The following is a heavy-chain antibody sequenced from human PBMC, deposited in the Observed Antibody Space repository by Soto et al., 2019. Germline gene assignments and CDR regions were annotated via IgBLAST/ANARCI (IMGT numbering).Heavy chain of an antibody. V-gene: IGHV3-48*01. CDR3: ARDGLPINYDFWSGYPGY. J-gene: IGHJ4*02. CDR2: ISSSSSTI. D-gene: IGHD3-3*01. Sequence: PGGSLRLSCAASGFTFSSYSMNWVGQAPGKGLEWVSYISSSSSTIYYADSVKGRFTISRDNAKNSLYLQMNSLRAEDTAVYYCARDGLPINYDFWSGYPGYWGQGTLVTVSS. CDR1: GFTFSSYS.